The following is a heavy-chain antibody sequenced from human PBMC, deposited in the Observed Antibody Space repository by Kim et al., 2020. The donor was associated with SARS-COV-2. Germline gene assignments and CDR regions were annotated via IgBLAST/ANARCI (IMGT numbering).Heavy chain of an antibody. V-gene: IGHV3-11*01. Sequence: RNYADSLKGRFTISRDNAKNSLYLQMSTVRDEDSAVYYCGRRSLNYYGMDVWGPGTTVTVSS. J-gene: IGHJ6*02. CDR3: GRRSLNYYGMDV. CDR2: R.